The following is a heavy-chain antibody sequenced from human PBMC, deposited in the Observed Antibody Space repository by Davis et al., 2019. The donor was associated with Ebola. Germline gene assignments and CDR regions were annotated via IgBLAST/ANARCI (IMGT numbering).Heavy chain of an antibody. D-gene: IGHD6-19*01. V-gene: IGHV3-30*02. CDR1: GFTFSDHY. Sequence: PGGSLRLSCAASGFTFSDHYMHWVRQAPGKGLEWVAIIRYDGNNKNYADSLKGRFTISRDNSKNTLYLQMNSLRAEDTAVYYCAKRRSGWYGDFDYWGQGTLVTVSS. CDR3: AKRRSGWYGDFDY. CDR2: IRYDGNNK. J-gene: IGHJ4*02.